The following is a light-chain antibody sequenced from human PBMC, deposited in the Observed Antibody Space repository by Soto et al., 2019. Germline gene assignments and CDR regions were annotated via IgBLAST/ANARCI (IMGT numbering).Light chain of an antibody. J-gene: IGLJ1*01. V-gene: IGLV2-14*01. CDR3: SSYTSNNFYV. CDR1: GSDISAYNY. CDR2: EVG. Sequence: QSALTQPASVSGSPGQSITISCTGTGSDISAYNYVSWYQQHQGKAPKLMIYEVGDRPSGLSNRFSGSKSGNTASLTISRLQPEDEADYYCSSYTSNNFYVFGTGTKVTVL.